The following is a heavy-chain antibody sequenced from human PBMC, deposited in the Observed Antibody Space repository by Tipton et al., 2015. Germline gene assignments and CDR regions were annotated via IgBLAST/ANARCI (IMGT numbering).Heavy chain of an antibody. CDR2: IYPGDSDT. J-gene: IGHJ4*02. V-gene: IGHV5-51*03. D-gene: IGHD3-10*01. Sequence: QSGPEVKKPGESLKISCKGSGYSFTSYWIGWVRQMPGKGLESMGIIYPGDSDTRYSQSFHGQVTISADKSISTAYLQWSSLKASDTAIYYCARLIKFRDGSGSFDYWGQGTLVTVSS. CDR1: GYSFTSYW. CDR3: ARLIKFRDGSGSFDY.